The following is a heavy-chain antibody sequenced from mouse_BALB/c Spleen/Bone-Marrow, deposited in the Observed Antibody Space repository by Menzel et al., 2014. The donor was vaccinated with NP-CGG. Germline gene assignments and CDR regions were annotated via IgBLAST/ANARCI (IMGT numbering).Heavy chain of an antibody. CDR2: IDPSDSET. D-gene: IGHD2-14*01. J-gene: IGHJ3*01. CDR1: GYSFTTYW. Sequence: QVQLQQSGPQLVRPGASVKISCKASGYSFTTYWMHWVKQRPGQGLVWIGMIDPSDSETILNQKFKDKATLTGDKSSGTAYMQLRSPTSEDSAVYYCTGGVLFAYWGQGTLVTDSA. CDR3: TGGVLFAY. V-gene: IGHV1S127*01.